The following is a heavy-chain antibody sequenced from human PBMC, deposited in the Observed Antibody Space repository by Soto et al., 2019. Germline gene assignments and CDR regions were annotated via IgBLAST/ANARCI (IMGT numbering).Heavy chain of an antibody. Sequence: EAPLVESGGGLVQPGVSLRLSCAASGFTFSVYTMHWDRQSPGKGLEWISSITSSGTTISYADSVKSRFTISRDTANSAPLPQLDTLRHEDRAVYYCAGDGYSTSSNRTGIDPRGDVALV. CDR1: GFTFSVYT. J-gene: IGHJ5*02. CDR3: AGDGYSTSSNRTGIDP. CDR2: ITSSGTTI. D-gene: IGHD6-6*01. V-gene: IGHV3-48*02.